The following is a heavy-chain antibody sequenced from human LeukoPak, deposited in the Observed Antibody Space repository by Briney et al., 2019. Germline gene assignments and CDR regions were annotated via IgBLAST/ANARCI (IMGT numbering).Heavy chain of an antibody. V-gene: IGHV3-23*01. CDR2: ISGSGGGT. D-gene: IGHD4-17*01. Sequence: GGSLRLSCAASGFTLSSYAMSWVRQAPGKGLKRVLAISGSGGGTYYAGSVKGRFTISKDNSKNTLFLQMTSLRAEDTAVYYCAKDRDDSGDYELVFDYWGQGALVTVSS. J-gene: IGHJ4*02. CDR3: AKDRDDSGDYELVFDY. CDR1: GFTLSSYA.